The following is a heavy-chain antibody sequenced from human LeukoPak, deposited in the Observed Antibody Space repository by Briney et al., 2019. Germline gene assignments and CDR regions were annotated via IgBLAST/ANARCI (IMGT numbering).Heavy chain of an antibody. CDR2: IYYSGST. J-gene: IGHJ4*02. CDR1: GGSISSYY. D-gene: IGHD3-10*01. V-gene: IGHV4-59*01. CDR3: ARRLSYGSGSPYFDY. Sequence: SETLSLTCTVSGGSISSYYWSWIRRPPGKGLEWIGYIYYSGSTNYNPSLKSRVTISVDTSKNQFSLKLSSVTAADTAVYYCARRLSYGSGSPYFDYWGQGTLVTVSS.